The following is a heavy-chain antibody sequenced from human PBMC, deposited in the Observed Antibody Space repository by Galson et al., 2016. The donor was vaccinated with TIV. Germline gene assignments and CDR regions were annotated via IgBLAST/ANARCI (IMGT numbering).Heavy chain of an antibody. J-gene: IGHJ6*02. D-gene: IGHD1-1*01. CDR2: IYYSGTT. CDR3: ARANGHYYFGMDV. V-gene: IGHV4-30-4*08. Sequence: TLSLTCTVSGDSISSGDSFWSWIRQPPGKGLEWIGSIYYSGTTYYNPSLKSRVSTSVDRSKNQFSLKLSSVTVADTAVYYCARANGHYYFGMDVWGQGTTVIVSS. CDR1: GDSISSGDSF.